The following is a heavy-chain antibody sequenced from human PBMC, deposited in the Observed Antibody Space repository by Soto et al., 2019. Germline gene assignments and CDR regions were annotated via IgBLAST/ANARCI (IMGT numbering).Heavy chain of an antibody. Sequence: EVQLLESGGGLVQPGGSLRLSCAASGFTFSNYAMTWVRQAPGKGLEWVSAINGDGGGNGGSTYYADSVKGRFTISRDNSRTTLYLHINTLTVADTAVYYCAKRPLTCYLSLDYWGQGALVTVSS. V-gene: IGHV3-23*01. CDR1: GFTFSNYA. CDR2: INGDGGGNGGST. D-gene: IGHD2-2*01. J-gene: IGHJ4*02. CDR3: AKRPLTCYLSLDY.